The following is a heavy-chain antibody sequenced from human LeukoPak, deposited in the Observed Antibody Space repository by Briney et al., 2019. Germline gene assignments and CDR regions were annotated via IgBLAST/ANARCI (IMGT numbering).Heavy chain of an antibody. CDR2: IYYSGST. J-gene: IGHJ4*02. D-gene: IGHD2-15*01. CDR3: AKPNRYCGSSSCPYFDY. V-gene: IGHV4-59*08. Sequence: SETLSLTCTVSGGSISSYYWSWIRQPPGKGLEWIGYIYYSGSTNYNPSLKSRVTISVDTSKNQFSLKLSSVTAADTAVYYCAKPNRYCGSSSCPYFDYWGQGTLVTVSS. CDR1: GGSISSYY.